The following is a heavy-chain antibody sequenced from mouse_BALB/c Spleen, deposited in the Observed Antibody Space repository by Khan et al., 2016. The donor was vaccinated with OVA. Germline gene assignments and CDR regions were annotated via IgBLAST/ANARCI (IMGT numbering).Heavy chain of an antibody. CDR1: GYTFINYW. V-gene: IGHV1-7*01. CDR3: ARRGLRWDFDY. D-gene: IGHD1-1*01. Sequence: VQLQQSGAELAKPGASVKMSCKASGYTFINYWILWIKQRPGQGLEWIGYINPSTGYTEYNQNFKDKATLTADISSSTAYMQLSSLPSEDSAVYYCARRGLRWDFDYWGQGTTLTVSS. CDR2: INPSTGYT. J-gene: IGHJ2*01.